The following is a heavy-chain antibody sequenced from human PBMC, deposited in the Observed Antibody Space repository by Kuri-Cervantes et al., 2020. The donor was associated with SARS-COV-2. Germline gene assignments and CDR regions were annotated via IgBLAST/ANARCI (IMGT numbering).Heavy chain of an antibody. Sequence: ASVKVSCKASGYTFTSYGISWVRQAPGQGLEWMGWISAYNGNTNYAQKLQGRVTMTTDTSTSTAYMELSSLRSEDTAVYYCARAWDVSGWFDPWGQGTLVTVSS. V-gene: IGHV1-18*04. D-gene: IGHD1-26*01. CDR3: ARAWDVSGWFDP. CDR1: GYTFTSYG. J-gene: IGHJ5*02. CDR2: ISAYNGNT.